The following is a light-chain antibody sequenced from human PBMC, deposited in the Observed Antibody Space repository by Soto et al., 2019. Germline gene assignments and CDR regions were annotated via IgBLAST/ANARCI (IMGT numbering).Light chain of an antibody. J-gene: IGLJ3*02. V-gene: IGLV1-44*01. CDR2: SNN. CDR1: SSDIGSNT. Sequence: QSVLTQPPSVSGTPGQRVTISCSGSSSDIGSNTVNWYQQLPGTAPKLLIYSNNQRPSGVPDRFSGSKSATSASLAISGLQSEDEADYYCSSWDDTLDGRVFGGGTKLTVL. CDR3: SSWDDTLDGRV.